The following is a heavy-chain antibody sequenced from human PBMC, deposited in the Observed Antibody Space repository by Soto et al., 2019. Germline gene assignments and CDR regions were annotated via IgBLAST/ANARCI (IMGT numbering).Heavy chain of an antibody. CDR2: IYYSGST. CDR3: SRAPSPYYDSSCYYWNY. V-gene: IGHV4-61*01. D-gene: IGHD3-22*01. Sequence: QVQLQESGPGLVKPSETLSLTCTVSGGSVSSGSYYWSWIRQPPGKGLEWIGYIYYSGSTNYNPSLKSRVTISVDTSKNQFSLKLSSVTAADTAVYYCSRAPSPYYDSSCYYWNYWGQGTLVTVSS. CDR1: GGSVSSGSYY. J-gene: IGHJ4*02.